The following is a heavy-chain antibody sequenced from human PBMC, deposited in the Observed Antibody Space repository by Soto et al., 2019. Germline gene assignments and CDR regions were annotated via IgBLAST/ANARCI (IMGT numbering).Heavy chain of an antibody. J-gene: IGHJ3*02. Sequence: PSENLSLTCTVSGGSISRGDYYWSWIRQPPGKGLEWIGFIYHTGSTYYSPSLKNRVAISVDTSKNQFSLKLSSVTAADTAVYFCAREPLYDYGDLSHAFDIWGQGTMVTVSS. CDR2: IYHTGST. CDR3: AREPLYDYGDLSHAFDI. D-gene: IGHD4-17*01. CDR1: GGSISRGDYY. V-gene: IGHV4-30-4*01.